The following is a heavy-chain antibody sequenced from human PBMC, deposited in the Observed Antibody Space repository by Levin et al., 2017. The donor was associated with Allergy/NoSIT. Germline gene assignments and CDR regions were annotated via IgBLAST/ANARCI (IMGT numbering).Heavy chain of an antibody. Sequence: TLSLTCTFSGFSLSTSTMCVSWIRQPPGKALEWLALLDWDDDKHYSTSLKTRLTISKDTSKNQVVLTMTNMDPVDTATYYCARMGGGGYCSSINSNWFDPWGQGTLVTVSS. CDR1: GFSLSTSTMC. D-gene: IGHD2-2*01. V-gene: IGHV2-70*01. CDR2: LDWDDDK. CDR3: ARMGGGGYCSSINSNWFDP. J-gene: IGHJ5*02.